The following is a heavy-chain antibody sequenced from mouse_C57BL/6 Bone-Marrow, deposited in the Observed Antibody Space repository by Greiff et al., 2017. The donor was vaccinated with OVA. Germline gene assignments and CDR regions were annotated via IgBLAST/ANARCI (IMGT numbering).Heavy chain of an antibody. CDR1: GYTFTSYG. CDR2: IYPRSGNT. Sequence: QVPLKESGAELARPGASVKLSCKASGYTFTSYGISWVKQRTGQGLEWIGEIYPRSGNTYYNEKFKGKATLTADKSSSTAYMELRSLTSEDSAVYFCANYYYGSSYLFAYWGQGTLVTVSA. D-gene: IGHD1-1*01. J-gene: IGHJ3*01. V-gene: IGHV1-81*01. CDR3: ANYYYGSSYLFAY.